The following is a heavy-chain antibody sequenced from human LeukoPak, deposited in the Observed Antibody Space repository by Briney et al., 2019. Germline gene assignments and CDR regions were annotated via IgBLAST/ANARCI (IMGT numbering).Heavy chain of an antibody. CDR3: ARTRSSSSDFDY. Sequence: PGGSLRLSCAASGFTFSSYELNWVRQAPGTGLEWLSFINSGNTIYYADSVKGRFTISRDNAKSSLYLQMNSLRAEDTAVYYCARTRSSSSDFDYWGQGTLVTVSS. J-gene: IGHJ4*02. V-gene: IGHV3-48*03. D-gene: IGHD6-6*01. CDR2: INSGNTI. CDR1: GFTFSSYE.